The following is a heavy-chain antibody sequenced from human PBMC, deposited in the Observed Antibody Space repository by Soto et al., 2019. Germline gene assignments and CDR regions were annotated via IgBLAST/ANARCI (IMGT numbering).Heavy chain of an antibody. J-gene: IGHJ4*02. CDR2: INAGNGNT. CDR1: VYTFTSYA. CDR3: ARDHFSYYYGSGIPSYFDY. Sequence: ASVKVSCKASVYTFTSYAMHWVRQAPGQRLEWMGWINAGNGNTKYAQKLQGRVTMTTDTSTSTAYMELRSLRSDDTAVYYCARDHFSYYYGSGIPSYFDYWGQGTLVTVSS. D-gene: IGHD3-10*01. V-gene: IGHV1-3*01.